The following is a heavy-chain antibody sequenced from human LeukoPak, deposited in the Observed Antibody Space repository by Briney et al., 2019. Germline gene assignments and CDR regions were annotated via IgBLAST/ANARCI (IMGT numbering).Heavy chain of an antibody. V-gene: IGHV3-23*01. CDR2: ISGSGGST. CDR1: GFTFSSYA. J-gene: IGHJ4*02. CDR3: AKDLGQYQLLTLLYFDY. D-gene: IGHD2-2*01. Sequence: GGSLRLSCAASGFTFSSYAMSWVRQAPGKGLEWVSAISGSGGSTYYADSVKGRFTISRDNSKNTLYLQMNSLRAEDTAVYYCAKDLGQYQLLTLLYFDYWGQGTLVTVSS.